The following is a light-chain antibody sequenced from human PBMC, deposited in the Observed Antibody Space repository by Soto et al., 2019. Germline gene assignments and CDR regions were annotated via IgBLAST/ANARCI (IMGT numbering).Light chain of an antibody. V-gene: IGLV2-14*03. CDR1: SSDVGGFNY. Sequence: QSALTQPASVSGSPGQSITISCTGTSSDVGGFNYVSWYQHHPGKAPKVMIYDVSHRPSGVSNRFSGSKSGNTASLTISGLQAEDEADYYCNSYTSSSTLVFGGGTKLTVL. CDR3: NSYTSSSTLV. J-gene: IGLJ2*01. CDR2: DVS.